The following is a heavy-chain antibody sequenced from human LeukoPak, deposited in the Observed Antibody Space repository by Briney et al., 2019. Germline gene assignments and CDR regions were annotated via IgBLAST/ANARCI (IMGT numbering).Heavy chain of an antibody. D-gene: IGHD3-9*01. CDR3: ARFGHDILTGLIIDDAFDI. J-gene: IGHJ3*02. Sequence: SVKVSCKASGGTFSSYAISWVRQAPGQGLEWMGGIIPIFGTANYAQKFQGRVTITADESTSTAYMELSSLRSEDTAVYYCARFGHDILTGLIIDDAFDIWGQGTMVTVSS. CDR2: IIPIFGTA. V-gene: IGHV1-69*13. CDR1: GGTFSSYA.